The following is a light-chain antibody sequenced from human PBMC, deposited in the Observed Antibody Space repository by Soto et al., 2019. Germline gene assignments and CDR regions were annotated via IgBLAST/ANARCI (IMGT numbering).Light chain of an antibody. J-gene: IGKJ1*01. Sequence: EILLTQSPGPLSLSPGERATLSCRASQTISSDYLAWYQQKPGQAPRLLIFGAATRAADIPDRFSGSGSGTDFTLTISRLEPEDFAVYYCQRYCSSPTFGQGTKVEIK. CDR2: GAA. V-gene: IGKV3-20*01. CDR1: QTISSDY. CDR3: QRYCSSPT.